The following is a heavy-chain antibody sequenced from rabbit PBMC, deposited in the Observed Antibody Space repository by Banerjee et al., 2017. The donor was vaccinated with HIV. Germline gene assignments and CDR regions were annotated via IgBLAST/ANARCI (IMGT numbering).Heavy chain of an antibody. CDR1: GFSFSSSYC. J-gene: IGHJ4*01. CDR2: IRSSIIGTT. D-gene: IGHD7-1*01. Sequence: QSLEESGGGLVQPEGSLTLTCTASGFSFSSSYCICWVRQAPGKGLEWIGCIRSSIIGTTYYASWAKGRFTISKTSSTAVTLQMTSLTVADTATYFCARDRYNMPAFNLWGPGTLVTVS. CDR3: ARDRYNMPAFNL. V-gene: IGHV1S40*01.